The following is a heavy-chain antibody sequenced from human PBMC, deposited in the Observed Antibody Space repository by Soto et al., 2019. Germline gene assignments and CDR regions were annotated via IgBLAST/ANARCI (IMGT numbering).Heavy chain of an antibody. V-gene: IGHV3-48*03. CDR3: ARGRGYSGYDSMYNWFDP. CDR1: GLTFSSYE. CDR2: ISSSGSTI. J-gene: IGHJ5*02. Sequence: GGSLRLFCAASGLTFSSYEMNWVRQAPGKGLEWVSYISSSGSTIYYADSVKGRFTISRDNAKNSLYLQMNSLRAEDTAVYYCARGRGYSGYDSMYNWFDPWGQGTLVTVSS. D-gene: IGHD5-12*01.